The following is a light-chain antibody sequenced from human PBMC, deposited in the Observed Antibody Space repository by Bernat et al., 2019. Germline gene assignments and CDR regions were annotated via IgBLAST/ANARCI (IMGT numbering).Light chain of an antibody. J-gene: IGLJ1*01. CDR2: SDS. CDR3: QVWDSNSDHYV. Sequence: SYVLTQPPSVSVAPGQTATITCGGNNIGTKSVNWYQQKPGQAPVLVTYSDSGRPSGIPERISGSNSGNTATLTISRVEAGDEAEYYCQVWDSNSDHYVFGPGSKVTVL. V-gene: IGLV3-21*04. CDR1: NIGTKS.